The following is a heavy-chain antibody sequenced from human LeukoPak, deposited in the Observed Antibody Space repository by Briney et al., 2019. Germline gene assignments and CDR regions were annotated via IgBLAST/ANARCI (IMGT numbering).Heavy chain of an antibody. CDR1: GGTFSSYA. J-gene: IGHJ3*02. CDR3: ATTAPNCSSTSCYPNDAFDI. CDR2: IIPILGIA. D-gene: IGHD2-2*01. Sequence: ASVKVSCKASGGTFSSYAISWVRQAPGQGLEWMGRIIPILGIANYAQKFQGRVTMTEDTSTDTAYMELSSLRSEDTAVYYCATTAPNCSSTSCYPNDAFDIWGQGTMVTVSS. V-gene: IGHV1-69*04.